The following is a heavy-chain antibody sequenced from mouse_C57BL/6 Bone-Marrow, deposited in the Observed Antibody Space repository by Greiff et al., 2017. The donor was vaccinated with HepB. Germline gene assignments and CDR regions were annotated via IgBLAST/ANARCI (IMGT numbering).Heavy chain of an antibody. CDR2: IRSKSNNYAT. J-gene: IGHJ4*01. CDR1: GFSFNTYA. D-gene: IGHD2-4*01. Sequence: EVQGVESGGGLVQPKGSLKLSCAASGFSFNTYAMNWVRQAPGKGLEWVARIRSKSNNYATYYADSVKDRFTISRDDSESMLYLQMNNLKTEDTAMDYSLLRRPYYAMDYWGQGTSVTVSS. V-gene: IGHV10-1*01. CDR3: LLRRPYYAMDY.